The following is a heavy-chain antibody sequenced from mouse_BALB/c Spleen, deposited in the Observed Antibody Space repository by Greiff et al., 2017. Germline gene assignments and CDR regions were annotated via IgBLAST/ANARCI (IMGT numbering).Heavy chain of an antibody. J-gene: IGHJ4*01. CDR3: TRGNYGSDAMDY. D-gene: IGHD1-1*01. CDR1: GYTFTSYY. Sequence: QVQLQQSGAELVKPGASVKLSCKASGYTFTSYYMYWVKQRPGQGLEWIGEINPSNGGTNFNEKFKSKATLTVDKSSSTAYMQLSSLTSEDSAVYYCTRGNYGSDAMDYWGQGTSVTVSS. V-gene: IGHV1S81*02. CDR2: INPSNGGT.